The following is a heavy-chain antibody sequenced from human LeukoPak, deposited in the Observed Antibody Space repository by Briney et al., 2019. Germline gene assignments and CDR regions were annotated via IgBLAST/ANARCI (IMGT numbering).Heavy chain of an antibody. Sequence: GGSLRLSCAASGFSLSSYWMTWVRQAPGKGLEWVANIKQDGSEKNYVDSVKGRFTISRDNAKNSLYLQMNSLRAEDTAAYYCAKDYEPLVGVHRWGDWFDPWGQGTLVTVSS. J-gene: IGHJ5*02. CDR2: IKQDGSEK. D-gene: IGHD1-26*01. CDR1: GFSLSSYW. CDR3: AKDYEPLVGVHRWGDWFDP. V-gene: IGHV3-7*03.